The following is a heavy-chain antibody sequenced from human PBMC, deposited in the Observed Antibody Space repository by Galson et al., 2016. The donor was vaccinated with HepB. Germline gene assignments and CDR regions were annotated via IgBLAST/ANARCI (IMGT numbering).Heavy chain of an antibody. CDR1: GFSFSSYA. D-gene: IGHD1-26*01. V-gene: IGHV3-23*01. CDR3: ARGRSGISPFDF. J-gene: IGHJ4*02. CDR2: ISASGANT. Sequence: SCAPSGFSFSSYAMSWVRQAPGKGPEWVSSISASGANTYYADSVDGRFTVSRDNFKNTLYLQMNSLRAEDTAVYYCARGRSGISPFDFWGQGVLVTVSS.